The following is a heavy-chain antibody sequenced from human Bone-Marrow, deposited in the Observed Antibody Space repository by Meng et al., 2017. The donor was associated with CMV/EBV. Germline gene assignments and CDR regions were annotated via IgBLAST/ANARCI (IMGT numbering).Heavy chain of an antibody. CDR1: GYTLTELS. J-gene: IGHJ6*02. Sequence: ASVKDSCKVSGYTLTELSMHWVRQAPGKGLEWMGGFDPEDGETIYAQKFQGRVTMTEDTSTDTAYMEPSSLRSEDTAVYYCATSFVTTEYYYGMDVWGQGTMVTVSS. CDR2: FDPEDGET. CDR3: ATSFVTTEYYYGMDV. D-gene: IGHD4-11*01. V-gene: IGHV1-24*01.